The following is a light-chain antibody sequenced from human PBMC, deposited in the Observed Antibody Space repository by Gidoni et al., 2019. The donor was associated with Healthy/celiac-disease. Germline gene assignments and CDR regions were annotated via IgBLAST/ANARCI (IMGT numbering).Light chain of an antibody. CDR2: DAS. J-gene: IGKJ4*01. CDR3: QQRSGVT. Sequence: EIVLTQSPATLSLSPGERATLSCRASQSVSSYLAWYQQKPGQAPRLLIYDASNRATGILARFSGSGSGTDFTLTISSLEPEDFAVYYCQQRSGVTFGGGTKVEIK. V-gene: IGKV3-11*01. CDR1: QSVSSY.